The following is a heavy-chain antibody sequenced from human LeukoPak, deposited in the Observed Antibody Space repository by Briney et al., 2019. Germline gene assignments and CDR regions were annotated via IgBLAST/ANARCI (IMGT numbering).Heavy chain of an antibody. CDR2: ISYDGSNK. V-gene: IGHV3-30*04. J-gene: IGHJ4*02. CDR3: AREFGDCSGGSCYSVGQYYFDY. D-gene: IGHD2-15*01. CDR1: GFTFSSYA. Sequence: PGGSLRLSCAASGFTFSSYAMHWVRQAPGKGLEWVAVISYDGSNKYYADSVKGRFTISRDNSKNTLYLQMNSLRAEDTAVYYCAREFGDCSGGSCYSVGQYYFDYWGQGTLVTVSS.